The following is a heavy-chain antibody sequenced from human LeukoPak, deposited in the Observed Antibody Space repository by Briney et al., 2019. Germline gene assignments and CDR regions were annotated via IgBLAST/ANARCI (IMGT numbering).Heavy chain of an antibody. CDR1: GGTFSSYA. CDR2: IIPIFGTA. CDR3: ARALSLAARPYYYYYMDV. V-gene: IGHV1-69*05. J-gene: IGHJ6*03. Sequence: SVKVSCKASGGTFSSYAISWVRQAPGQGLEWMGGIIPIFGTANYAQKFQGRVTITTDESTSTAYMELSSLRSEDTAVYYCARALSLAARPYYYYYMDVWGKGTTVTVSS. D-gene: IGHD6-6*01.